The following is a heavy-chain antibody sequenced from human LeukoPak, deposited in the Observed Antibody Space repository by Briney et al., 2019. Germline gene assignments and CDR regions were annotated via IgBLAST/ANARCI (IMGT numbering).Heavy chain of an antibody. Sequence: GGSLRLSCVASGFTFSNYWMSWFRQAPGKGLEWVGNIKYDGGEKYYLDSVEGRFTISRDNAQNSLFLDMNSLRAEDTAVYYCTRDMQGSRLYLVGSQNDWGQGTLVTVSS. D-gene: IGHD1-26*01. CDR2: IKYDGGEK. CDR1: GFTFSNYW. J-gene: IGHJ4*02. V-gene: IGHV3-7*01. CDR3: TRDMQGSRLYLVGSQND.